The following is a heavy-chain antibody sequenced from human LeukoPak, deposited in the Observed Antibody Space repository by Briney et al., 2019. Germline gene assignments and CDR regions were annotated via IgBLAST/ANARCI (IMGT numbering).Heavy chain of an antibody. CDR1: GYTFTSYD. CDR3: ARGSHYYGPGSYDAFDI. J-gene: IGHJ3*02. CDR2: MNPNSGNT. D-gene: IGHD3-10*01. Sequence: GASVKVSCKASGYTFTSYDINWVRQATGQGLEWMGWMNPNSGNTGYAQKFQGRVTMTRNTSISTAYMELSSLRSEDTAVYYCARGSHYYGPGSYDAFDIWGQGTMVTVSS. V-gene: IGHV1-8*01.